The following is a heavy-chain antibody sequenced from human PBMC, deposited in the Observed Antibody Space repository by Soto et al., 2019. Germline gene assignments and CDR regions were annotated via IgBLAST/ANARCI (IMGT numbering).Heavy chain of an antibody. V-gene: IGHV3-48*03. Sequence: RRLSCAASGFTFSDFDMNWVRQAPGKGLEWVAYIRSSGDTVFYADSVQGRITISRDNTKKSLYLQMNSLRAEDTGVYFCARDLAYYEYFDYWGPGTLVTVSS. CDR3: ARDLAYYEYFDY. CDR1: GFTFSDFD. CDR2: IRSSGDTV. D-gene: IGHD3-3*01. J-gene: IGHJ4*02.